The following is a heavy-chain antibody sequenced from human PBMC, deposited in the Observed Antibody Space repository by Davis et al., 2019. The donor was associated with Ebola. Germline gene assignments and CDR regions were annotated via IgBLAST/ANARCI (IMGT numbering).Heavy chain of an antibody. Sequence: GGSLRLSCAATGFTVRTYFMNWVRQAPGKGLEWVAVISYDGSNKYYVDSVKGRFTVSRDNSKNTLYLQMNSLRAEDTAVYYCARVSTSSGNFYYYMDVWGKGTTVTVSS. CDR1: GFTVRTYF. J-gene: IGHJ6*03. CDR3: ARVSTSSGNFYYYMDV. CDR2: ISYDGSNK. V-gene: IGHV3-30*12. D-gene: IGHD6-6*01.